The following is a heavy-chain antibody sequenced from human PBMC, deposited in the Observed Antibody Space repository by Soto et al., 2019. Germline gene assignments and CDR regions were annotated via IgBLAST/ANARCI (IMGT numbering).Heavy chain of an antibody. CDR2: IKQDGSEK. Sequence: PGGSLRLSCAASGFTFSSYWMSWVRQAPGKGLEWVANIKQDGSEKYYVDSVKGRFTISRDNAKNSLYLQMNSLRAEDTAVYYCARDRASGWWEVPYYFDYWGQGTLVTVSS. CDR1: GFTFSSYW. CDR3: ARDRASGWWEVPYYFDY. D-gene: IGHD6-19*01. J-gene: IGHJ4*02. V-gene: IGHV3-7*01.